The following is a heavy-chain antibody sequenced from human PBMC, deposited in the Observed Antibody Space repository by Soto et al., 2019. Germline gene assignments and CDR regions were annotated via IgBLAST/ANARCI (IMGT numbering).Heavy chain of an antibody. CDR1: GGSSSGYY. D-gene: IGHD2-15*01. CDR2: INHSGST. CDR3: ARGVLVELFDD. Sequence: PSETLSLTCAVYGGSSSGYYWSWIRQPPGKGLEWIGEINHSGSTNYNPSLKSRVTISVDTSKNQFSLKLSSVTAADTAVYYCARGVLVELFDDWGQGTLVTVSS. J-gene: IGHJ4*02. V-gene: IGHV4-34*01.